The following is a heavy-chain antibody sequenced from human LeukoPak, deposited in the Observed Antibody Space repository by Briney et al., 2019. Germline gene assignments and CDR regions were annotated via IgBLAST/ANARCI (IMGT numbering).Heavy chain of an antibody. CDR3: ARANSGSHSYFQH. CDR1: GFTFSSYW. V-gene: IGHV3-53*01. J-gene: IGHJ1*01. Sequence: GGSLRLSCAASGFTFSSYWMHWVRQAPGKGLEWVSIIYSGGTTYYADSVKGRFTNSRDNSKNTLYLQVDSLRAEDTAVYYCARANSGSHSYFQHWGQGTLVTVSS. D-gene: IGHD1-26*01. CDR2: IYSGGTT.